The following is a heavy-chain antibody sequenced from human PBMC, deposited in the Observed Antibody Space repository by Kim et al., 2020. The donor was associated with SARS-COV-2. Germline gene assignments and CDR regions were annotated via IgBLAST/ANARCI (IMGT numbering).Heavy chain of an antibody. J-gene: IGHJ3*02. CDR2: IIPIFGTA. Sequence: SVKVSCKASGGTFSSYAISWVRQAPGQGLEWMGGIIPIFGTANYAQKFQGRVTITADESTSTAYMELSSLRSEDTAVYYCARGSDSSGRRGDVTFDIWGQGTMVTVSS. V-gene: IGHV1-69*13. CDR1: GGTFSSYA. D-gene: IGHD3-22*01. CDR3: ARGSDSSGRRGDVTFDI.